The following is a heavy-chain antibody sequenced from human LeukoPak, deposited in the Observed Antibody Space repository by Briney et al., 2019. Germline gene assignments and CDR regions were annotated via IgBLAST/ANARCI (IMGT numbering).Heavy chain of an antibody. CDR2: IKQDGSEK. CDR1: GFTFSSYW. Sequence: QPGGSLRLSCAASGFTFSSYWMSWVRQAPGKGLEWVANIKQDGSEKYYVDSVKGRFTISRDNAKNSLYLQMNSLRAEDTAVYYCATDTPVLRFLEWLSDDAFDIWGQGTMVTVSS. V-gene: IGHV3-7*01. J-gene: IGHJ3*02. CDR3: ATDTPVLRFLEWLSDDAFDI. D-gene: IGHD3-3*01.